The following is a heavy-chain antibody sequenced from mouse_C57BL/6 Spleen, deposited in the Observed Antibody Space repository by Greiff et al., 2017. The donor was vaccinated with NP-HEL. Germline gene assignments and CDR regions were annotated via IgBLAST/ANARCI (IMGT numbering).Heavy chain of an antibody. CDR2: IYPGDGDT. CDR3: ARDGSSSPWFAY. Sequence: QVQLKESGAELVKPGASVKISCKASGYAFSSYWMNWVKQRPGKGLEWIGQIYPGDGDTNYNGKFKGKATLTADKSSSTAYMQRSSLTSEDSAVYFCARDGSSSPWFAYWGQGTLVTVSA. V-gene: IGHV1-80*01. CDR1: GYAFSSYW. D-gene: IGHD1-1*01. J-gene: IGHJ3*01.